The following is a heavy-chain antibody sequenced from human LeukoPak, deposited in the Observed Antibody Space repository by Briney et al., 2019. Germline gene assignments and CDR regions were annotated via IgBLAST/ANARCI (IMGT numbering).Heavy chain of an antibody. CDR2: INTNTKNP. CDR3: ARGSGSTSSTSFFDV. J-gene: IGHJ6*04. D-gene: IGHD6-6*01. Sequence: ASVKVSCKASGYSFTNYGMNWVRQAPGQGLEWMGWINTNTKNPTFAQGFTGRFVFSSDTSVSTAYLQISSLKAEDTAIYYCARGSGSTSSTSFFDVWGKGTTVTVSS. CDR1: GYSFTNYG. V-gene: IGHV7-4-1*02.